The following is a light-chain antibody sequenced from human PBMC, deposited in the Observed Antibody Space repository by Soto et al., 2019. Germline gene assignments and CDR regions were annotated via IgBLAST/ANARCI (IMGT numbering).Light chain of an antibody. CDR2: AAS. J-gene: IGKJ2*01. V-gene: IGKV1-39*01. CDR3: EQSYRTPYT. Sequence: DIQMTQSPSSLSASVGDRVTITCRASQSISSYLNWYQQKPGKAPKLLIYAASSLQSGVPSRFIGSGSGKDCTLTISSLQPEDFATYYCEQSYRTPYTFGQRTKLEIK. CDR1: QSISSY.